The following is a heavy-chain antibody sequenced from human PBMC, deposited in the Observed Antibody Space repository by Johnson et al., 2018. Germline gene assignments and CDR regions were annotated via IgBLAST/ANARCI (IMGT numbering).Heavy chain of an antibody. CDR3: ARGVYQELWFDP. CDR2: LYSSGNT. J-gene: IGHJ5*02. CDR1: GGSINNYY. V-gene: IGHV4-59*01. Sequence: QVQLQESGPGLVKPSETLSLTCTVSGGSINNYYWSWIRQPPGKGPEWIGYLYSSGNTYYNPPLKSRVTMSVDTPRNQFSLRLNSWTAADTAVYYCARGVYQELWFDPWGQGTLVTVSS. D-gene: IGHD1-7*01.